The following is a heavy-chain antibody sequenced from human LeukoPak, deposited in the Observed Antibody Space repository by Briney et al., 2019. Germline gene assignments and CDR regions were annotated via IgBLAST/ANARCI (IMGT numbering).Heavy chain of an antibody. CDR3: ARDSSGWPYYFDY. CDR2: ISSNGGST. V-gene: IGHV3-64*01. D-gene: IGHD6-19*01. Sequence: GGSLRLSCAASGFTFSSYAMHSVRQAPGKGLEYVSAISSNGGSTYYANSVKGRFTISRDNSKNTLYLQMGSLRAEDMAVYYCARDSSGWPYYFDYWGQGTLVTVSS. CDR1: GFTFSSYA. J-gene: IGHJ4*02.